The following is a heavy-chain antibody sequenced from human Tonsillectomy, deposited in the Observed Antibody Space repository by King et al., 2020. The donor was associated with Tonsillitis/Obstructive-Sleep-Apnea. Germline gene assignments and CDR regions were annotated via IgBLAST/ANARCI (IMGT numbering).Heavy chain of an antibody. CDR2: TYYRSKWYN. Sequence: QVQLPQSGPGLVKPSQTLSLTCAISGDSVSSNSAAWHWIRQSPSRGLEWLGRTYYRSKWYNDYAVSVKSRITINPDTSKNQFSLQLNSVTPEDTAVYYCARERNLCSSTSCPSMDVWGKGTTVTVSS. CDR3: ARERNLCSSTSCPSMDV. D-gene: IGHD2-2*01. CDR1: GDSVSSNSAA. J-gene: IGHJ6*03. V-gene: IGHV6-1*01.